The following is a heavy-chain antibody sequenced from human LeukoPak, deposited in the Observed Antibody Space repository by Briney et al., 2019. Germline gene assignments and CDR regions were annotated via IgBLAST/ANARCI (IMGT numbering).Heavy chain of an antibody. D-gene: IGHD2-2*01. Sequence: GGSLRLSCAAPGFRFSTYSMTWVRQAPGEGVEWVSTFGSGGGTYYADSVRGRFTISKDNSKNTLYLQLNSLSAEDTALYYCAKVVAPSTTRNLDYWGQGTLVIVSS. CDR1: GFRFSTYS. J-gene: IGHJ4*02. V-gene: IGHV3-23*01. CDR3: AKVVAPSTTRNLDY. CDR2: FGSGGGT.